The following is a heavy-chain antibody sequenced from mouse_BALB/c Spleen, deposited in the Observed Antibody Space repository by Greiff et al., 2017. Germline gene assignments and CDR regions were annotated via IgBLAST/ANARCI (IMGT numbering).Heavy chain of an antibody. CDR1: GFAFSSYD. CDR2: ISSGGGST. Sequence: EVKLVESGGGLVKPGGSLKLSCAASGFAFSSYDMSWVRQTPEKRLEWVAYISSGGGSTYYPDTVKGRFTISRDNAKNTLYLQMSSLKSEDTAMYYCARQIYYGNYSYFDVWGAGTTVTVSS. V-gene: IGHV5-12-1*01. CDR3: ARQIYYGNYSYFDV. D-gene: IGHD2-1*01. J-gene: IGHJ1*01.